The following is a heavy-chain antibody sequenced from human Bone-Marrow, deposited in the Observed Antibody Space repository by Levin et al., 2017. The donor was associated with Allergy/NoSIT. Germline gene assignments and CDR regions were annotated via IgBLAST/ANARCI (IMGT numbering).Heavy chain of an antibody. D-gene: IGHD2-15*01. CDR2: IYYSGST. Sequence: SQTLSLTCTVSGGSISSYYWSWIRQPPGKGLEWIGYIYYSGSTNYNPSLKSRVTISVDTSKNQFSLKLSSVTAADTAVYYCARAYCSGGSCYLLAPWGQGTLVTVSS. V-gene: IGHV4-59*01. CDR1: GGSISSYY. J-gene: IGHJ5*02. CDR3: ARAYCSGGSCYLLAP.